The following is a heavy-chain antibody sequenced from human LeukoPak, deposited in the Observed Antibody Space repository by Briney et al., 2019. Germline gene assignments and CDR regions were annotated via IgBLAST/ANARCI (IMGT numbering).Heavy chain of an antibody. J-gene: IGHJ4*02. D-gene: IGHD6-19*01. CDR2: IGNSGGNT. Sequence: PGGSLRLSCAASGFTFSSFTMHWVRQAPGKGREWVSLIGNSGGNTYYADSVKGRFSISRENAKNTLYLQMNSLRAEDTAVYYCAKGMGGRGWSVDYWGQGTLVTVSS. V-gene: IGHV3-23*01. CDR3: AKGMGGRGWSVDY. CDR1: GFTFSSFT.